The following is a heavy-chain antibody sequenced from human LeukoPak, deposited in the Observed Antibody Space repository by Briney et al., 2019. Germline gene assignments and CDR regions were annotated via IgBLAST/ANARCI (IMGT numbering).Heavy chain of an antibody. Sequence: GGSLRLSCAASGFTLSSYAMHWVRQAPGQGLEYVSAITSNGGSPYYANSVRGRFTISRDNSKNTLYLQMGSLRAEDMAVYYCAREYCSGGDCQYYFDYWGQGTLVTVSS. D-gene: IGHD2-15*01. J-gene: IGHJ4*02. CDR1: GFTLSSYA. CDR2: ITSNGGSP. CDR3: AREYCSGGDCQYYFDY. V-gene: IGHV3-64*01.